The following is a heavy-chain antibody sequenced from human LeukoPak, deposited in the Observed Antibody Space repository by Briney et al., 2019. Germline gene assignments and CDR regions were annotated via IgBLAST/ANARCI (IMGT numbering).Heavy chain of an antibody. CDR3: AREADGDYEYYFDY. CDR1: GYTFTSYG. Sequence: ASVKVSCKPSGYTFTSYGISWVRQAPGHGLEWMGRINPNSGGTNYAQKFQGRVTMTRDTSISTAYMELSRLRSDDTAVYYCAREADGDYEYYFDYWGQGTLVTVSS. V-gene: IGHV1-2*06. D-gene: IGHD4-17*01. J-gene: IGHJ4*02. CDR2: INPNSGGT.